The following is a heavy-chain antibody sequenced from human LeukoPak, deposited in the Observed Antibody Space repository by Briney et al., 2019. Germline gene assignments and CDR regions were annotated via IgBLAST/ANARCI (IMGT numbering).Heavy chain of an antibody. D-gene: IGHD3-10*01. J-gene: IGHJ4*02. CDR3: ASRGLSGSHQY. CDR1: GFTFSSYE. Sequence: PGGSLRLSCAASGFTFSSYEMNWVRQAPGKGLEWVSYISSSGSTIYYADSVKGRFTISRDNSKNTLYLQVNSLRAEDTAVYYCASRGLSGSHQYWGQGTLVTGSS. CDR2: ISSSGSTI. V-gene: IGHV3-48*03.